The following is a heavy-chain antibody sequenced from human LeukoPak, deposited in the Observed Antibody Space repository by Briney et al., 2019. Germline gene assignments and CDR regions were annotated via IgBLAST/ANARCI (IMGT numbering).Heavy chain of an antibody. CDR1: GFTFSSYG. CDR3: AKAEYYDSSGYFNFDY. V-gene: IGHV3-30*02. CDR2: IRYDGSNK. D-gene: IGHD3-22*01. J-gene: IGHJ4*02. Sequence: GGSLRLSCAASGFTFSSYGMHWVRQAPGKGLEWVAFIRYDGSNKYYADSVKGRFTISRDNSKNTLYLQMNSLRAEDTAVYYCAKAEYYDSSGYFNFDYWGQGTLVTVSS.